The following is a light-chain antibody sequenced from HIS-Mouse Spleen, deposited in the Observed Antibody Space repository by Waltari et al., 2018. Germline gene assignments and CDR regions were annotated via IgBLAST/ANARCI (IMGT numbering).Light chain of an antibody. Sequence: EIVMTQSPATLSVSPGERATLSCRASQSVSSNVAWYQQKPGQAPRLLIYGASTRATGIPARFSGSGSGTEFTLTISSLQSEDFAVYYCQQYNNWPMYTFGQGTKLEIK. CDR2: GAS. V-gene: IGKV3-15*01. CDR1: QSVSSN. CDR3: QQYNNWPMYT. J-gene: IGKJ2*01.